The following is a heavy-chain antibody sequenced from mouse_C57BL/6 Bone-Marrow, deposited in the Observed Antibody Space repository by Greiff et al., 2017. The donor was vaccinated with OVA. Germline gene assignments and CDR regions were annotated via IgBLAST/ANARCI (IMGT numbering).Heavy chain of an antibody. CDR1: GYTFTDYY. CDR3: ANRYGSSPYYFDV. J-gene: IGHJ1*03. CDR2: INPNNGGT. V-gene: IGHV1-26*01. Sequence: VQLQQSGPELVKPGASVKLSCKASGYTFTDYYMNWVKQSHGQSLEWIGDINPNNGGTSYNQKFKGKATLTVDKSSSTAYMQLRSLTSEDSAVYAGANRYGSSPYYFDVWGTGTTLTVSS. D-gene: IGHD1-1*01.